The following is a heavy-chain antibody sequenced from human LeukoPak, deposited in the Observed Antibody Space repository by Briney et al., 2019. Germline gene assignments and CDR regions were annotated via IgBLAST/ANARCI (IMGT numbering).Heavy chain of an antibody. CDR3: TRLAGVDI. CDR2: IRSKANSYAT. J-gene: IGHJ3*02. V-gene: IGHV3-73*01. Sequence: GGSLSLSCAASGFTFSGSAMHWVRQASGKGLEWVGRIRSKANSYATAYAASVKGRFTISRDDSKNTAYLQMNSLKTEDTAVYYCTRLAGVDIWGQGTMVTVSS. D-gene: IGHD6-25*01. CDR1: GFTFSGSA.